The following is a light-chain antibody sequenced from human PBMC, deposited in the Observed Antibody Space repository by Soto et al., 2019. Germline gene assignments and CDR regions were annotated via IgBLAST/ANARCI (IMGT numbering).Light chain of an antibody. Sequence: QSVLTQPPSVSGAPGQRVTIFCTGSSSNIGAGYDVHWYQQLPGTAPKLLIYTNTNHPSGVPDRFSGSKSGTSASLAITGLQALDEADYYCQSYDVSLSAWVFGGGTKLTVL. CDR1: SSNIGAGYD. V-gene: IGLV1-40*01. CDR3: QSYDVSLSAWV. J-gene: IGLJ3*02. CDR2: TNT.